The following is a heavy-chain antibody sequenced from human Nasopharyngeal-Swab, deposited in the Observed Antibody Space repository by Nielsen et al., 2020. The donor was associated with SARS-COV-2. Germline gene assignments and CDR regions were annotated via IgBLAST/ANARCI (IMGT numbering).Heavy chain of an antibody. D-gene: IGHD3-3*01. V-gene: IGHV4-30-4*01. Sequence: WIRQPPGKGLEWIGYIYYSGSTYYNPSLKSRVTISVDTSKNQFSLKLSSVTAADTAVYYCVRTEWFNLWFDPWGQGTLVTVSS. CDR2: IYYSGST. J-gene: IGHJ5*02. CDR3: VRTEWFNLWFDP.